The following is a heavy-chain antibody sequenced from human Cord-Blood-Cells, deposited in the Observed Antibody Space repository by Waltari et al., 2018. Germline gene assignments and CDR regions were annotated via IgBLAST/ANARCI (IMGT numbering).Heavy chain of an antibody. J-gene: IGHJ5*02. Sequence: QVQLVQSGAEVKKPGASVKVSCKASGYTCTSYAMHWVRQAPGQRLEWMGWINAGNGNTKYSQKFQGRVTITRDTSASTAYMELSSLRSEDTAVYYCARADVGAKFDPWGQGTLVTVSS. CDR3: ARADVGAKFDP. CDR1: GYTCTSYA. V-gene: IGHV1-3*01. D-gene: IGHD1-26*01. CDR2: INAGNGNT.